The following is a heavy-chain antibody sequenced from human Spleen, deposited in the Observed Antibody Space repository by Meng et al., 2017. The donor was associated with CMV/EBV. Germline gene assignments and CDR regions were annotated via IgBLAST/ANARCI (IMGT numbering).Heavy chain of an antibody. Sequence: GESLKISCAASGFTFSSYGMHWVRQAPGKGLEWVAVIWYDGSNKYYADSVKGRFTISRDNSKNTLYLQMNSLRAEDTAVYYCAKDREVEVEYYFDYWGQGTLVTVS. CDR3: AKDREVEVEYYFDY. D-gene: IGHD3-10*01. CDR1: GFTFSSYG. V-gene: IGHV3-33*06. J-gene: IGHJ4*02. CDR2: IWYDGSNK.